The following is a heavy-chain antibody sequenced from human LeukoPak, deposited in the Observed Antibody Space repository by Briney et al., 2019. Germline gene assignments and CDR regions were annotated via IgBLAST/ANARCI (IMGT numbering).Heavy chain of an antibody. Sequence: PGGSPRLSCAASGFTFSSYAMSWARQAPGKGLEWVSAISGSGGSTYYADSVKGRFTISRDNSKNTLYLQMNSLRAEDTAVYYCAKDMVRGVTPTIICDYWGQGTLVTVSS. J-gene: IGHJ4*02. D-gene: IGHD3-10*01. CDR1: GFTFSSYA. V-gene: IGHV3-23*01. CDR3: AKDMVRGVTPTIICDY. CDR2: ISGSGGST.